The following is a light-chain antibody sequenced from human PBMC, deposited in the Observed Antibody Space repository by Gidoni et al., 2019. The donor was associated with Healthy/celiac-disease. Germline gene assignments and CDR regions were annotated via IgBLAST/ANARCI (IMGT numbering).Light chain of an antibody. J-gene: IGKJ4*01. CDR2: GAS. V-gene: IGKV3-15*01. CDR1: QSVSSS. CDR3: QQYNNWPSGLT. Sequence: EIVMRKSPAPLPVSPGERATLSCRASQSVSSSSAWYQRKPGQAPRRRIYGASTRATGTPARFSGCGSGTEFTLTISSLQSVDFAVYYCQQYNNWPSGLTFGGGTKVEIK.